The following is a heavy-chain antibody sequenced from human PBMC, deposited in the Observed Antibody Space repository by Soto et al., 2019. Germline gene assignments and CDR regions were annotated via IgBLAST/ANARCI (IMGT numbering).Heavy chain of an antibody. CDR2: ISGSGGST. V-gene: IGHV3-23*01. J-gene: IGHJ1*01. CDR3: AKGQGGSPIVLKYAEYFQH. Sequence: EVQLLESGGGLVQPGGSLRLSCAASGFTFSSYAMSWVRQAPWKGLEWVSAISGSGGSTYYADSVKGRFTISRDNSKNTLYLQMNSLRAEDTAVYYCAKGQGGSPIVLKYAEYFQHWGQGTLVTVSS. D-gene: IGHD1-26*01. CDR1: GFTFSSYA.